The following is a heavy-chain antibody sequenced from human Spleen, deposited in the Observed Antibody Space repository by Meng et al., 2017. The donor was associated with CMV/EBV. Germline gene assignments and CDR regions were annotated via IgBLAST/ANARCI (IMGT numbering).Heavy chain of an antibody. J-gene: IGHJ5*02. V-gene: IGHV4-59*01. Sequence: VSAGSIFNYYWMRMRQPPAKGLEWIGYVQSNGKTNSRPSLNSTVTMSVDPSKNQFSLNLVSVSAADTAIYYCASSGNYYDILTGLSPWGQGTLVTVSS. CDR1: AGSIFNYY. D-gene: IGHD3-9*01. CDR2: VQSNGKT. CDR3: ASSGNYYDILTGLSP.